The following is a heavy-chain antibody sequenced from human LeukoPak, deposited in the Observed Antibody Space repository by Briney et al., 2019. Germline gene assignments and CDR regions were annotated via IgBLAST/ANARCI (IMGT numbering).Heavy chain of an antibody. CDR3: AKDPRYIAVAGYFDY. J-gene: IGHJ4*02. CDR1: GFTFNSYA. D-gene: IGHD6-19*01. CDR2: ISGSGGST. Sequence: PGGSLRLSCAASGFTFNSYAMSWVRQAPGKGLEWVSAISGSGGSTYYADSVKGRFTISRDNSKNTLYLQMNSLRAEDTAVYYCAKDPRYIAVAGYFDYWGQGTLVTVSS. V-gene: IGHV3-23*01.